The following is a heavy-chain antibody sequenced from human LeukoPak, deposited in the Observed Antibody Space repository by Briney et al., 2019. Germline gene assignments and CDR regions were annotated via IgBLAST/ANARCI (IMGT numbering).Heavy chain of an antibody. CDR1: GFTFSSYA. CDR2: ISYDGSNK. CDR3: ARDIRSGDITIFGVVILVNMDV. V-gene: IGHV3-30-3*01. J-gene: IGHJ6*02. Sequence: GGSLRLSCAASGFTFSSYAMHWVRQAPGKGLEWVAVISYDGSNKYYADSVKGRFTISRDNSKNTLYLQMNSLRAEDTAVYYCARDIRSGDITIFGVVILVNMDVWGQGTTVTVSS. D-gene: IGHD3-3*01.